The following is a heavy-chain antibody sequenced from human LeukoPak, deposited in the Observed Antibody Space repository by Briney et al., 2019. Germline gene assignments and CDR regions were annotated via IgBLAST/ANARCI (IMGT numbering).Heavy chain of an antibody. CDR2: ISYDGSNK. Sequence: GRSLRLSCAASGFTFSSYAMHWVRQAPGKGLEWVAVISYDGSNKYYADSVKGRFTISRDNSKNTLYLQMNSLRAEDTAVYYCARPASYYYDSSGYFGYWGQGTLVTVSS. CDR1: GFTFSSYA. CDR3: ARPASYYYDSSGYFGY. V-gene: IGHV3-30-3*01. J-gene: IGHJ4*02. D-gene: IGHD3-22*01.